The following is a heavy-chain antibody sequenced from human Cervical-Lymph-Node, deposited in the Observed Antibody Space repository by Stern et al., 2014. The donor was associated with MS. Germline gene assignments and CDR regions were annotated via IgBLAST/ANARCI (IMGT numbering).Heavy chain of an antibody. Sequence: EVQLVESGAEVKKPGESLKLSCKLSGYSFTIYYIAWVRQMPGKGLEWMGVIHPYASDTTSSPSFQGQATISADKSITTAYLQWSSLRASDTAMYYCARHVQGFDYWGQGTLVTVSS. CDR3: ARHVQGFDY. V-gene: IGHV5-51*01. CDR2: IHPYASDT. J-gene: IGHJ4*02. CDR1: GYSFTIYY.